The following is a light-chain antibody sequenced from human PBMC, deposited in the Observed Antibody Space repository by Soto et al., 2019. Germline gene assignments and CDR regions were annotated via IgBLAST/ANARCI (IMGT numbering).Light chain of an antibody. CDR3: SSYTTSGTWV. CDR2: EVS. CDR1: SSDVGGYNY. Sequence: QSALTQPASVSGSPGQSITISCTGTSSDVGGYNYVSWYRQHPGMVPKLMIYEVSNRPSGVSYRFSGSKSGYTASLTISGLQAEDEADSYCSSYTTSGTWVFGGGTKLTVL. J-gene: IGLJ3*02. V-gene: IGLV2-14*01.